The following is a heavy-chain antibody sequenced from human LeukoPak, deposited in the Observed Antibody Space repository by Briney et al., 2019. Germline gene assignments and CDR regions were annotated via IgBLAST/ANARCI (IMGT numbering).Heavy chain of an antibody. Sequence: ASVKVSCKVSGNTFTDLSMNWVRQAPGKGLEWMGGFDPEDVETIYAQKFQGRVTMTEDTSTATAYMELSSLRPDDTAVYYCATDFYRGRQFDYWGQGTLVTVSS. D-gene: IGHD2/OR15-2a*01. J-gene: IGHJ4*02. CDR1: GNTFTDLS. CDR3: ATDFYRGRQFDY. CDR2: FDPEDVET. V-gene: IGHV1-24*01.